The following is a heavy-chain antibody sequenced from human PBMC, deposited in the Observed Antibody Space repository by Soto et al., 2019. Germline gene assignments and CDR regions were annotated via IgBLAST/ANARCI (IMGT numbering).Heavy chain of an antibody. Sequence: EVQLVESGGGLVQPGRSLRLSCAASGFTVDDYAMHWVRQAPGKGLEWVSGISWNSGSIGYADSVKGRFTISRDNAKNSLYLQMNSLRAEDAALYYCAKDSTLWGLGGMDVWGQGTTVTVSS. D-gene: IGHD3-16*01. J-gene: IGHJ6*02. CDR2: ISWNSGSI. V-gene: IGHV3-9*01. CDR3: AKDSTLWGLGGMDV. CDR1: GFTVDDYA.